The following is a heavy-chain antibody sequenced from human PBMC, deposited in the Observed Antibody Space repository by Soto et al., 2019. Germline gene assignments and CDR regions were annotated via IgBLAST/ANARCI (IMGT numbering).Heavy chain of an antibody. J-gene: IGHJ4*02. CDR1: GFTFSSYA. V-gene: IGHV3-64D*08. D-gene: IGHD3-10*01. CDR3: VKVVNAAPNSSRFGELSWEPPFDY. Sequence: GGSLRLSCSASGFTFSSYAMHWVRQAPGKGLEYVSAISSNGGSTYYADSVKGRFTISRDNSKNTLYLQMSSLRAEDTAVYYCVKVVNAAPNSSRFGELSWEPPFDYWGQGTLVTVSS. CDR2: ISSNGGST.